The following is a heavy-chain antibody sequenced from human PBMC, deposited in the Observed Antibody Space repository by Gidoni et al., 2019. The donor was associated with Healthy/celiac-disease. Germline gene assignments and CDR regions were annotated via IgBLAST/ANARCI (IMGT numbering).Heavy chain of an antibody. CDR1: GYTFPSYY. J-gene: IGHJ4*02. CDR2: INPRGGST. D-gene: IGHD3-10*01. CDR3: ARVAGYYGSGGHFDY. Sequence: QVQLVQSGAEVKKPGASVTVSCKASGYTFPSYYMHWGRQARGQGLEWMGIINPRGGSTSYAQKVQGRVTMTRDTSTSTVYMELSILRTEDTAVYYCARVAGYYGSGGHFDYWGQGTLVTVSS. V-gene: IGHV1-46*03.